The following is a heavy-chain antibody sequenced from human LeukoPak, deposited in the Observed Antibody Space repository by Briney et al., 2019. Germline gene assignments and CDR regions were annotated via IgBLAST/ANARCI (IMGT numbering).Heavy chain of an antibody. V-gene: IGHV4-4*07. D-gene: IGHD3-3*01. Sequence: SETLSLTCTVSGGSISSYYWSWIRQPAGKGLEWIGRIYTSGGTNYNPSLKSRVTISVDTSKNQFSLKLSSVTAADTAVYYCARGPMSFGVAYCDYWGQGTLVTVSS. CDR2: IYTSGGT. J-gene: IGHJ4*02. CDR3: ARGPMSFGVAYCDY. CDR1: GGSISSYY.